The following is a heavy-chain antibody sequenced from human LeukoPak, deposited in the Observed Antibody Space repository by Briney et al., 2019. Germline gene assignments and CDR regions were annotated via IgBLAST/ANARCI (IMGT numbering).Heavy chain of an antibody. V-gene: IGHV4-61*02. CDR3: ARDRNGISFDY. CDR1: GGSISSGTYY. Sequence: PSQTLSLTCTVSGGSISSGTYYWNWIRQPAGKGLEWIGRIYTSGSTNYNPSLKSRVTISVDTSKNQFSLKLSSVTAADTAVYYCARDRNGISFDYWGQGTLVTVSS. D-gene: IGHD2-8*01. J-gene: IGHJ4*02. CDR2: IYTSGST.